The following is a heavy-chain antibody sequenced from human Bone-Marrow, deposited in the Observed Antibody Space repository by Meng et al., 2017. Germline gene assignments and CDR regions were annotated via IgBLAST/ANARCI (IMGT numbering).Heavy chain of an antibody. V-gene: IGHV4-34*01. CDR2: INHSGST. D-gene: IGHD4-11*01. CDR3: ARGPTTMAHDFDY. CDR1: GGSFSDYY. Sequence: QGQLQEWGGGLLKPSETLSPTCVVSGGSFSDYYWSWIRQPPGKGLEWIGEINHSGSTNYNPSLESRATISVDTSQNNLSLKLSSVTAADSAVYYCARGPTTMAHDFDYWGQGTLVTVSS. J-gene: IGHJ4*02.